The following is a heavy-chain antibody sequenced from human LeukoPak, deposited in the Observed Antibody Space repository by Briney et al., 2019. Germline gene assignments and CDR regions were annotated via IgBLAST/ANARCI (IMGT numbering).Heavy chain of an antibody. CDR3: ARGRLIGAPDERDYLDY. V-gene: IGHV1-2*02. Sequence: ASVKVSCKASGYTFTGYYMHWVRQAPGQGLEWMGWINPNSGGTNYAQKFQGRVTMTRDTSISTAYMELRRLRSDDTAVYYCARGRLIGAPDERDYLDYWGQGTLVTVSS. CDR2: INPNSGGT. J-gene: IGHJ4*02. CDR1: GYTFTGYY. D-gene: IGHD2-2*01.